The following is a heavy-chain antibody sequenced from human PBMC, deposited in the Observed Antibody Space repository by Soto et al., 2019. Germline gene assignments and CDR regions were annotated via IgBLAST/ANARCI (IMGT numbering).Heavy chain of an antibody. CDR2: MNPYNGNT. D-gene: IGHD3-10*01. V-gene: IGHV1-8*01. CDR3: ARGPGDLGYFDY. CDR1: GYSFTNYE. J-gene: IGHJ4*02. Sequence: ASVKVSCKASGYSFTNYEINWVRQAPGHGLEWMGWMNPYNGNTAYAQKFQGRVTMTRSTSISTAYMELNNMKSEDTAVYYCARGPGDLGYFDYWGQGALVTVSS.